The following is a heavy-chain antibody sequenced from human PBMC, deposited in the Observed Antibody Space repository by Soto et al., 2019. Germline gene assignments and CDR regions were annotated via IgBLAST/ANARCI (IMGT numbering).Heavy chain of an antibody. V-gene: IGHV3-74*01. CDR1: GFTFSSYW. J-gene: IGHJ5*01. Sequence: PGGSLRLSCAASGFTFSSYWMHWVRQAPGKGLVWVARISSDGSSTSYADSVKGRFTISRDNAKNSLYLQMNSLRAEDTALYFCTKDASGWSVSWGQGTLVSVS. CDR2: ISSDGSST. D-gene: IGHD6-19*01. CDR3: TKDASGWSVS.